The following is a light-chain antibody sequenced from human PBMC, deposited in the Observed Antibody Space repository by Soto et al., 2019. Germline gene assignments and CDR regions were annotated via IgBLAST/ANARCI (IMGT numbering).Light chain of an antibody. CDR1: SSDVGSYNL. CDR2: EVS. CDR3: CSYAGSSTYV. V-gene: IGLV2-23*02. Sequence: QSVLTQPASVSGSPGQSITISCTGTSSDVGSYNLVSWYQQHPGKAPKLMIYEVSKRPSGVSNRFSGSKSGNTASLTISGLQAEDEADYYCCSYAGSSTYVFGTGTKVPS. J-gene: IGLJ1*01.